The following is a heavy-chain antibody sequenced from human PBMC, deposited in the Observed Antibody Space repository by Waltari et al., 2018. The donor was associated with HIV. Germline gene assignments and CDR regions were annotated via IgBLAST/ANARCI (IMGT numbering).Heavy chain of an antibody. V-gene: IGHV3-30*04. Sequence: LVQSGGHVVQPGKSLRLSCAASASTFTYYNVHWVRQVAGKGLGCGAAISFEGSNNYVSDSLKGRVSVSRETSKNTLSLEMNALRLNDTGVYFCTRRTDSGLDVWGQGTAVIVSS. D-gene: IGHD2-21*02. CDR3: TRRTDSGLDV. CDR1: ASTFTYYN. CDR2: ISFEGSNN. J-gene: IGHJ6*02.